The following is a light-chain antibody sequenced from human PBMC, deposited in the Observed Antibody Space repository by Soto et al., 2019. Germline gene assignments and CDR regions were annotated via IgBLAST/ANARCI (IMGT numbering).Light chain of an antibody. CDR2: AAS. J-gene: IGKJ1*01. Sequence: DIQMTQSPSSLSASVGDRVSITCRASQDIANFLAWYQHKPGKVPTLLIYAASTLQSGVPSRFSGSASGTDFTLTISSLQPEDVATYYCQKYNNPPRTFGQGTKVEV. CDR3: QKYNNPPRT. CDR1: QDIANF. V-gene: IGKV1-27*01.